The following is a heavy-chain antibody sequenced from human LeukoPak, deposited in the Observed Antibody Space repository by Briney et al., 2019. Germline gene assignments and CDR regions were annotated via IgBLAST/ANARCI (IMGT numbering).Heavy chain of an antibody. CDR1: GFTVSSNY. Sequence: GGPLRLSCAASGFTVSSNYMSWVRQAPGKGLEWVSVIYSGGSTYYADSVKGRFTISRDNSKNTLYLQMNSLRAEDTAVYYCARDATAPLSLARPGYYYYGMDVWGQGTTVTVSS. V-gene: IGHV3-66*01. D-gene: IGHD6-6*01. J-gene: IGHJ6*02. CDR2: IYSGGST. CDR3: ARDATAPLSLARPGYYYYGMDV.